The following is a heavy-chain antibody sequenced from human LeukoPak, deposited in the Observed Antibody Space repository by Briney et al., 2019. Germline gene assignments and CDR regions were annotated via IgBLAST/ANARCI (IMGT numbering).Heavy chain of an antibody. CDR1: GGSISSYY. D-gene: IGHD4-23*01. CDR2: IYHSGST. CDR3: ARDKLVRMDYYYYGMDV. Sequence: SETLSLTCTVSGGSISSYYWSWIRQPPGKGLEWIGYIYHSGSTNYNPSLKSRVTISVDTSKNQFSLKLSSVTAADTAVYYCARDKLVRMDYYYYGMDVWGQGTTVTVSS. J-gene: IGHJ6*02. V-gene: IGHV4-59*01.